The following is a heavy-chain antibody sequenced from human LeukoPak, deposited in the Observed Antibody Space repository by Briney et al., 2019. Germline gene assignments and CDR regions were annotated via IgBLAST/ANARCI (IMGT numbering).Heavy chain of an antibody. D-gene: IGHD3-10*01. V-gene: IGHV1-2*02. CDR1: GYTFTGQY. CDR3: ATGSGTYSPDY. J-gene: IGHJ4*02. CDR2: ITPNSGGT. Sequence: ASVKVSCKASGYTFTGQYLHWVRQAPGQGLEWMGWITPNSGGTNYAQKFQGRVTMTRDKSISTAYMELSRLTSDDTALYYCATGSGTYSPDYWGQGTLVTVSS.